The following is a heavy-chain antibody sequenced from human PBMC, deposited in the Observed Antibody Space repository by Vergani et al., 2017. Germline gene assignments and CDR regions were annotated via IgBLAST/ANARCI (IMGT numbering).Heavy chain of an antibody. CDR3: ARGRRGNANTYYYDRSASYYFYDMDV. J-gene: IGHJ6*02. V-gene: IGHV4-34*01. D-gene: IGHD3-22*01. CDR2: INHSGST. CDR1: GGPFSGYY. Sequence: QVQLQQWGAGLLKPSETLSLTCGVYGGPFSGYYWNWIRQPPGKGLEWIGEINHSGSTNYNPSLKSRVTISVDTSKNQFSLKLRSVTAADTAVYYCARGRRGNANTYYYDRSASYYFYDMDVWGQGTTVTVSS.